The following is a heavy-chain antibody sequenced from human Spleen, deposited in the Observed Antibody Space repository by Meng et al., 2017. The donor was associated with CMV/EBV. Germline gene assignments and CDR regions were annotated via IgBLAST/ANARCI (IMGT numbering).Heavy chain of an antibody. Sequence: GGSLRLSCAASGFSFSSCAMSWVRQAPGKGLEWVSSISGSGRTSYNADTVEGRFTTSRDNSRNILYLLMDSLRGEDTAFYYCAKNPDYDFYSGVGSTFDSWGQGIMVTVSS. V-gene: IGHV3-23*01. CDR1: GFSFSSCA. CDR2: ISGSGRTS. J-gene: IGHJ4*02. CDR3: AKNPDYDFYSGVGSTFDS. D-gene: IGHD3/OR15-3a*01.